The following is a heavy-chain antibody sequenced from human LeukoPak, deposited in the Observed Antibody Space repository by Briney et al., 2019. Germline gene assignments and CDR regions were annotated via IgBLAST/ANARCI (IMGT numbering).Heavy chain of an antibody. CDR2: ISYSGST. CDR3: ARHSICFDP. V-gene: IGHV4-59*08. CDR1: GGSISSYY. J-gene: IGHJ5*02. Sequence: SGTLSLTCTVSGGSISSYYWSWIRQPPGKRLEWIGYISYSGSTNYNPSLKSRVTISVDTSKNQFSLKLASVTAADTAVYYCARHSICFDPWGQGTLVTVSS.